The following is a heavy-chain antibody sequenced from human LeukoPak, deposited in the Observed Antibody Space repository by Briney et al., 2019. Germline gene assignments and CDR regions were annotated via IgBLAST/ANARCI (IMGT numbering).Heavy chain of an antibody. Sequence: SETLSLTCTVSGGSISSYYWSWIRQPPGKGLEWIGYIYYSGSTNYNPSLKSRVTISVDTSKNQFSLKLSSVTAADTAVYYCARGGDTVSSGWSDFDYWGQGTLVTVSS. CDR2: IYYSGST. CDR3: ARGGDTVSSGWSDFDY. D-gene: IGHD6-19*01. CDR1: GGSISSYY. V-gene: IGHV4-59*01. J-gene: IGHJ4*02.